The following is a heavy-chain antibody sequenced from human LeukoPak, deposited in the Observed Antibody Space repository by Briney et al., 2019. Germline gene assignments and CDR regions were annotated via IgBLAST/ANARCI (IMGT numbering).Heavy chain of an antibody. D-gene: IGHD5-12*01. CDR1: GYTFTAYY. CDR2: INPNRGGT. CDR3: ARQGYSGYDYDY. V-gene: IGHV1-2*02. J-gene: IGHJ4*02. Sequence: SVRVSYTASGYTFTAYYMHWVRQAPGQGLEWMGWINPNRGGTNYAQKFQGRVTMTRDTSISTAYMELSRLRSDDTAVYYCARQGYSGYDYDYWGQGTLVTVSS.